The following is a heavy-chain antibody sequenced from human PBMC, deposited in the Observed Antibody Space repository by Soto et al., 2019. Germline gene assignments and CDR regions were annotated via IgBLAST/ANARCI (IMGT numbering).Heavy chain of an antibody. J-gene: IGHJ3*02. Sequence: SETLSLTCTVSGGSISSYYWSWIRQPPGKGLEWIGYIYYSGSTNYNPSLKSRVTISVDTSKNQFSLKLSSVTAADTAVYYCARVVPAAIRLDAFDIWGQGTMVTVSS. CDR3: ARVVPAAIRLDAFDI. D-gene: IGHD2-2*02. CDR1: GGSISSYY. CDR2: IYYSGST. V-gene: IGHV4-59*08.